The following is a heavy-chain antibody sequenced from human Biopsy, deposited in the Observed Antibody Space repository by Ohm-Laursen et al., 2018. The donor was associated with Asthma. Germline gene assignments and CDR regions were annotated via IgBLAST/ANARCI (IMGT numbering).Heavy chain of an antibody. J-gene: IGHJ6*02. Sequence: VTLSLTCAVYPGSFSGFFWTWIRQSPGKGLEWIGETNERGVTNNNPSLKSRVIISIDTYWNRVSLKLTSVTAADTAVYYCARGPELDVWGQGTTVTVSS. CDR2: TNERGVT. V-gene: IGHV4-34*01. CDR3: ARGPELDV. CDR1: PGSFSGFF.